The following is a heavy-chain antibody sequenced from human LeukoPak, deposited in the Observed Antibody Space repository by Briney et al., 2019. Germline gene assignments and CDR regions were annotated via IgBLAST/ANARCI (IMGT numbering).Heavy chain of an antibody. CDR2: IYYSGST. J-gene: IGHJ4*02. Sequence: SETLSLTCTVSGGSISSYYWSWIRQPPGKGLEWIGYIYYSGSTNYNPSLKSRVTISVDTSKNQFSLKLSSVTAADPAVYYCAXXXRCSGGSCYDYWGQGTLVTVSS. V-gene: IGHV4-59*01. CDR3: AXXXRCSGGSCYDY. D-gene: IGHD2-15*01. CDR1: GGSISSYY.